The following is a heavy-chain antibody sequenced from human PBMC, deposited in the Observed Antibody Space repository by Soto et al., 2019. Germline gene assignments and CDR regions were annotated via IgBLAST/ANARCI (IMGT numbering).Heavy chain of an antibody. J-gene: IGHJ5*02. Sequence: QVQLVQSGAEVKKPGSSVKVSCKASGGTFSSYAISWVRQAPGQGLEWMGGIIPIFGTANYAQKFQGRVTITADESTSTAYMELSSLRSEDTAVYYCARDSTAYCGGDCYQYNWFDPWGQGTLVTVSS. CDR2: IIPIFGTA. CDR3: ARDSTAYCGGDCYQYNWFDP. V-gene: IGHV1-69*12. CDR1: GGTFSSYA. D-gene: IGHD2-21*02.